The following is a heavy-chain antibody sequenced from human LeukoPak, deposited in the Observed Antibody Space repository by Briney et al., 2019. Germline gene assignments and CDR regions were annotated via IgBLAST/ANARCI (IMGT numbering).Heavy chain of an antibody. CDR2: ISGSGGST. J-gene: IGHJ4*02. Sequence: GTLRLSCAASGFTFSSYGMSWVRQAPGKGLEWVSAISGSGGSTYYADSVKGRFTISRDNSKNTLYLQMNSLRAEDTAVYYCAKEAYLVTAIDYWGQGTLVTVSP. V-gene: IGHV3-23*01. CDR3: AKEAYLVTAIDY. D-gene: IGHD2-21*02. CDR1: GFTFSSYG.